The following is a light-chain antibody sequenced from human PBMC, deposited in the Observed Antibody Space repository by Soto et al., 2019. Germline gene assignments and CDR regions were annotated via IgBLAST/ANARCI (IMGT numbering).Light chain of an antibody. CDR1: QGINSF. V-gene: IGKV1-27*01. Sequence: DIQMTQSPSSLSASIGDRVTITCRASQGINSFLAWYQQKPGKVPKLLIYAASTLQSGVPSRFRGSGSGTDFTLTISSLQPEDAATYYCQKYNSAPRTFVQGTKVEIK. CDR2: AAS. CDR3: QKYNSAPRT. J-gene: IGKJ1*01.